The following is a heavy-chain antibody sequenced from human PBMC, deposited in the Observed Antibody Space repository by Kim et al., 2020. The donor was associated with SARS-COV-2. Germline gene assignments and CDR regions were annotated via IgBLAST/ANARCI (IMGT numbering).Heavy chain of an antibody. CDR2: IIPIFGTA. J-gene: IGHJ6*02. D-gene: IGHD5-18*01. Sequence: SVKVSCKASGGTFSSYAISWVRQAPGQGLEWMGGIIPIFGTANYAQKFQGRVTITADESTSTAYMELSSLRSEDTAVYYCASKADTAMVWTVYYYGVDVWGQGATVTVSS. V-gene: IGHV1-69*13. CDR1: GGTFSSYA. CDR3: ASKADTAMVWTVYYYGVDV.